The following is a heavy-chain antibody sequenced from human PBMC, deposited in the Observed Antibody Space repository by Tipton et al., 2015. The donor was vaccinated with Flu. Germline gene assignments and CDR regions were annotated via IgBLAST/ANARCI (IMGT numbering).Heavy chain of an antibody. D-gene: IGHD6-13*01. Sequence: TLSLTCTVSGGSISSSSYYWGWIRQPPGKGLEWIGSIYYSGSTYYNPSLKSRVTISVDTSKNQFSLKLSSVTAADTAGYYCARSHRIAAAVEGWFDPWGQGTLVTVSS. V-gene: IGHV4-39*07. J-gene: IGHJ5*02. CDR1: GGSISSSSYY. CDR3: ARSHRIAAAVEGWFDP. CDR2: IYYSGST.